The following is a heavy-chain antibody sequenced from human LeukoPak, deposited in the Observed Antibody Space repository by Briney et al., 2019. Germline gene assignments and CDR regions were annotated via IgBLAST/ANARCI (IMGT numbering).Heavy chain of an antibody. Sequence: GASVKVSCKASGGTFSSYAISWVRQAPGQGLEWMGGIIPIFGTANYAQKFQGRVTITADESTSTAYKELSSLRSEDTAVYYCARGRDGYNSRIAFDIWGQGTMVTVSS. CDR2: IIPIFGTA. CDR1: GGTFSSYA. J-gene: IGHJ3*02. D-gene: IGHD5-24*01. V-gene: IGHV1-69*13. CDR3: ARGRDGYNSRIAFDI.